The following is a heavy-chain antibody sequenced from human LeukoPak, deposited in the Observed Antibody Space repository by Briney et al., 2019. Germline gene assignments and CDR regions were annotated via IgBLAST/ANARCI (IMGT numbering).Heavy chain of an antibody. CDR2: IYSDGST. V-gene: IGHV3-53*05. J-gene: IGHJ5*02. CDR3: AKTYYDFWSGYYPFDP. D-gene: IGHD3-3*01. Sequence: GGSLRLSCAASGFTVRTNYMSWVRQAPGRGLEWVSTIYSDGSTYYADSVKGRFTISRDNSKNTPYLQMINLRAEDTAVYYCAKTYYDFWSGYYPFDPWGQGTLVTVSS. CDR1: GFTVRTNY.